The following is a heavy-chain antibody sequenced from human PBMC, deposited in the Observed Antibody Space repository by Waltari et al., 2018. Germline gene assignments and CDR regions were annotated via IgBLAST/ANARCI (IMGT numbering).Heavy chain of an antibody. V-gene: IGHV3-30*04. Sequence: APGKGLEWVAVISYDGSNKYYVDSVKGRFTISRDNSKNTLYLQMNSLRAEDTAVYYCARATSGSYYSSDYWGQGTLVTVSS. CDR3: ARATSGSYYSSDY. CDR2: ISYDGSNK. D-gene: IGHD1-26*01. J-gene: IGHJ4*02.